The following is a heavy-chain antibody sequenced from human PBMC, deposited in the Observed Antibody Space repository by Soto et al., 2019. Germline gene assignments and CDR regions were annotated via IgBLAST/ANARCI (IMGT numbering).Heavy chain of an antibody. CDR2: IHHSGST. V-gene: IGHV4-4*02. Sequence: HVQLQESGPGLVKPSGTLSLTCAVSGDSISSMNWWSWVRQPPGKGLEWIGEIHHSGSTNYNPSLMSRVTISVDKSKNQFSLKLTSVTAADTAVYYCARYDYGSGDDYNIDYWGQGTLVTVS. CDR3: ARYDYGSGDDYNIDY. CDR1: GDSISSMNW. D-gene: IGHD3-10*01. J-gene: IGHJ4*02.